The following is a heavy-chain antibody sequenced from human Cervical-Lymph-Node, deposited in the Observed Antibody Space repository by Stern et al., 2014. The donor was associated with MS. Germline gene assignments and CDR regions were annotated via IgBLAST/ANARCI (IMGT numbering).Heavy chain of an antibody. Sequence: QLVQSGPEVKRPGTSLKVSCKASGFTFTCSAVQWVRQARGKSLEWIGWIVIGRGNQDFAHNVQGRLTISRDMFQNTDYMERSSLRSEDTAVYYCAAGDPDDSGLLVDWGQGTLVTVSS. V-gene: IGHV1-58*01. J-gene: IGHJ4*02. CDR2: IVIGRGNQ. CDR1: GFTFTCSA. D-gene: IGHD3-22*01. CDR3: AAGDPDDSGLLVD.